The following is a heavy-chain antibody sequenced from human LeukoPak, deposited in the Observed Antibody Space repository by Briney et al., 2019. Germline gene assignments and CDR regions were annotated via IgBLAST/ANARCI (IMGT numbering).Heavy chain of an antibody. CDR1: GGSFSGYY. CDR3: ARPRRPGYYYDSSGLAFDI. V-gene: IGHV4-34*01. J-gene: IGHJ3*02. CDR2: INHSGST. D-gene: IGHD3-22*01. Sequence: SETLSLTCAVYGGSFSGYYWSWIRQPPGKGLEWIGEINHSGSTNYNPSLKSRVTISVDTSKNQFSLKLSSVTAADTAVYYCARPRRPGYYYDSSGLAFDIWGQGTMVTVSS.